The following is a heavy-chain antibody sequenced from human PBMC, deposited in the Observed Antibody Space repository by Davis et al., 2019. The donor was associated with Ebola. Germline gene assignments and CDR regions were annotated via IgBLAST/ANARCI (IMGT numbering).Heavy chain of an antibody. V-gene: IGHV4-39*07. J-gene: IGHJ5*02. D-gene: IGHD3-3*01. Sequence: SETLSLTCTVSGGSISSSSYHWGWIRQPPGKGLEWIGSIYYSGSTYYNSSLKSRVTISVDTSKNQFSLKLSSVTAADTAVYYCARVGYDFWSGYSSSNWFDPWGQGTLVTVSS. CDR1: GGSISSSSYH. CDR2: IYYSGST. CDR3: ARVGYDFWSGYSSSNWFDP.